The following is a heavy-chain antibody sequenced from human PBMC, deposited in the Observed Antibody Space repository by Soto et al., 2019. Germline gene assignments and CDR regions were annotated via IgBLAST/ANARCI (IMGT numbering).Heavy chain of an antibody. J-gene: IGHJ4*02. CDR1: GFTFSSYA. Sequence: GGSLRLSCAASGFTFSSYAMHWVRQAPGKGLEWVAVISYDGSNKYYADSVKGRFTISRDNSKNTLYLQMSSLRAEDTAVYYCARSWAAAGTDYWGQGTLVTVSS. D-gene: IGHD6-13*01. CDR3: ARSWAAAGTDY. CDR2: ISYDGSNK. V-gene: IGHV3-30-3*01.